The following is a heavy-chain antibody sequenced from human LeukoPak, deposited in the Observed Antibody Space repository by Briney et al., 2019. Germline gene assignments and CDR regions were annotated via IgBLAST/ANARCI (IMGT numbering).Heavy chain of an antibody. J-gene: IGHJ6*03. CDR1: GYTFTSYD. CDR3: ARSQYSSSSDYYSYYYMDV. CDR2: MNPESSNT. V-gene: IGHV1-8*01. Sequence: ASVNVSCTASGYTFTSYDINWVRQAAGQGLEWMGWMNPESSNTCYAQKFQGGVTMTRNTSISTAYMELSSLGSEDTAVYYCARSQYSSSSDYYSYYYMDVWGKGTTVTVSS. D-gene: IGHD6-6*01.